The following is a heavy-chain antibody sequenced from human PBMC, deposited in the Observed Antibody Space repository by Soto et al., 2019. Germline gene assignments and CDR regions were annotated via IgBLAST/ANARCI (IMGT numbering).Heavy chain of an antibody. Sequence: GESLRLSCAASGFTFSSYDLHWVRQAPGKGLEWVTGILYDGSDKYYADSVKGRFTISRENSKNTLYLQMNSMRTEDAAVYYCAKAGGGFGDFVHHWGQGTPVTVSS. CDR3: AKAGGGFGDFVHH. J-gene: IGHJ4*02. CDR2: ILYDGSDK. CDR1: GFTFSSYD. D-gene: IGHD3-10*01. V-gene: IGHV3-30*18.